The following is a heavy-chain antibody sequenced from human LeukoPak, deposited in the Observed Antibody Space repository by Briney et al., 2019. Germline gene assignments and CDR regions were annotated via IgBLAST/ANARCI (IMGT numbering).Heavy chain of an antibody. CDR2: ISGSGGST. V-gene: IGHV3-23*01. D-gene: IGHD3-22*01. J-gene: IGHJ4*02. CDR3: AKQSGSHYYDSSGYSPDFDG. Sequence: GGSLRLSCAASGFTFSSYAMSWVRQAPGKGLEWVSAISGSGGSTYYADSVKGRFTISRDNSKNTLYLQMNSLRAEDTAVYYCAKQSGSHYYDSSGYSPDFDGWGQGTLVTVSS. CDR1: GFTFSSYA.